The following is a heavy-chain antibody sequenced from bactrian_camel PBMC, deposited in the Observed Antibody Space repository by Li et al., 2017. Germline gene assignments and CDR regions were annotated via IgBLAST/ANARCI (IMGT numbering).Heavy chain of an antibody. Sequence: HVQLVESGGGSVQAGGSLRLSCTASGFTFDDSSMGWYRQAPGNECELVSADSSDGNTYYADSVKGRFTISLDRAKITLHLQMNNLQPSDNATYYCAAEGGSQQYCSGGHCCANPSYWGQGTQVTVS. D-gene: IGHD2*01. CDR1: GFTFDDSS. CDR3: AAEGGSQQYCSGGHCCANPSY. V-gene: IGHV3S55*01. CDR2: DSSDGNT. J-gene: IGHJ4*01.